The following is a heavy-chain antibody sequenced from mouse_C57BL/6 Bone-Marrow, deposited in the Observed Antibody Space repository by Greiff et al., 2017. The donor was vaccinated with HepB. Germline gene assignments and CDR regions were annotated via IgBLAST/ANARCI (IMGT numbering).Heavy chain of an antibody. V-gene: IGHV3-5*01. Sequence: VQLKESGPGLVKPSQTVFLTCTVTGISITTGNYRWSWIRQFPGNKLVWIGYIYYSGTITYNPSLTSRTTITRDTPKNQFFLDMNSLAAEDTATYCCARDGDCYGSSYWGQGTTLTVSS. D-gene: IGHD1-1*01. CDR1: GISITTGNYR. J-gene: IGHJ2*01. CDR2: IYYSGTI. CDR3: ARDGDCYGSSY.